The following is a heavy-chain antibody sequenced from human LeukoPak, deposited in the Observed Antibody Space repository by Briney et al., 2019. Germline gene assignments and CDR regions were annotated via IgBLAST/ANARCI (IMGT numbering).Heavy chain of an antibody. Sequence: SETLSLTCTVSGASISSNHWSWIRQPPGQGLEWIGYIYYTGRTNNNPSLKSLVTISVDTSKNHISLKMSPVTAADTAVYYCARDVSGYDRYYYYYMDVWGKGTTVTVSS. J-gene: IGHJ6*03. D-gene: IGHD5-12*01. CDR1: GASISSNH. CDR3: ARDVSGYDRYYYYYMDV. V-gene: IGHV4-59*01. CDR2: IYYTGRT.